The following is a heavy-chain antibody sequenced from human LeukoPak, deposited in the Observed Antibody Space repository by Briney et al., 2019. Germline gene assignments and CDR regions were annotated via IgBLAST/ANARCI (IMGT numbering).Heavy chain of an antibody. V-gene: IGHV1-2*02. CDR1: GYTFTGYY. CDR2: INPNSGGT. Sequence: GASVKVSCQASGYTFTGYYMHWVRQAPGQGLEWMGWINPNSGGTHYAQKFQGRVTMTRDTSISTAYMELSRLRSDDTAVYYCARDLESGAIAAAGLDYYYSYYMDVWGKGTTVTVSS. D-gene: IGHD6-13*01. J-gene: IGHJ6*03. CDR3: ARDLESGAIAAAGLDYYYSYYMDV.